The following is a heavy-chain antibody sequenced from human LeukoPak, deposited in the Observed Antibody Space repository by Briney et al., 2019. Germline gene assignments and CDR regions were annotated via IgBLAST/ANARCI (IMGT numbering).Heavy chain of an antibody. J-gene: IGHJ3*02. CDR1: VGTFNNYA. Sequence: SVKVSCKASVGTFNNYAINWVRHAPGQPLERVGKLIPLYGEPKHAQKFQGKVTITAGESTSTFCMDLSGLRSEDPAVYYCAHATQRLPTIMIDAFYIWGRGTRVTVST. CDR3: AHATQRLPTIMIDAFYI. V-gene: IGHV1-69*13. D-gene: IGHD5-24*01. CDR2: LIPLYGEP.